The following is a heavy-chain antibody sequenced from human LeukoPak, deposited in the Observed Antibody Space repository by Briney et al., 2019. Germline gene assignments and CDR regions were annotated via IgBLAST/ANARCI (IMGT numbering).Heavy chain of an antibody. CDR1: GFTFSNFL. Sequence: GGSLRLSCAASGFTFSNFLMTWVRQAPGKGPEWVSAISGSGGDTYYADSVKGRFTISRDNSKNTLYLQMNSLRAEDTAVYYCARDYCSSTSCYTALDYYGMDVWGQGTTVTVSS. J-gene: IGHJ6*02. CDR2: ISGSGGDT. V-gene: IGHV3-23*01. D-gene: IGHD2-2*02. CDR3: ARDYCSSTSCYTALDYYGMDV.